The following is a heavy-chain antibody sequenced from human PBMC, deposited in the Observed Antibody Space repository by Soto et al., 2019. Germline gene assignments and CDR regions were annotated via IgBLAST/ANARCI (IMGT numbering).Heavy chain of an antibody. CDR1: GFTFSSYW. J-gene: IGHJ6*02. Sequence: GGSLRLSCAASGFTFSSYWMSWVRQAPGKGLEWLANIKQDGSEKYYVDSVKGRFTISRDNAKNSLYLQMNSLRAEDTAVYYCARVYCSSTSCYTWAYYYYGMDVWGQGTTVTVSS. V-gene: IGHV3-7*01. CDR2: IKQDGSEK. CDR3: ARVYCSSTSCYTWAYYYYGMDV. D-gene: IGHD2-2*02.